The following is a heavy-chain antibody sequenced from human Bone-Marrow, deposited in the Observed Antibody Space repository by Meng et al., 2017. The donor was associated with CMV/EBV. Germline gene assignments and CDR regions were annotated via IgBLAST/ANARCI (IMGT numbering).Heavy chain of an antibody. CDR2: IYSGGST. CDR3: ARDLRAAAFDY. J-gene: IGHJ4*02. D-gene: IGHD6-13*01. CDR1: GFKFNTYW. V-gene: IGHV3-66*02. Sequence: GESLKISCAGSGFKFNTYWMSWVRQAPGKGLEWVSVIYSGGSTYYADSVKGRFTISRDNSKNTLYLQMNSLRAEDTAVYYCARDLRAAAFDYWGQGTLVTVSS.